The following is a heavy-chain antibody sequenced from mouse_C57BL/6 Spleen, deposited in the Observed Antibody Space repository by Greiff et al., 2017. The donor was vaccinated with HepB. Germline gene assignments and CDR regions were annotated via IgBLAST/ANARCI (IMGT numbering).Heavy chain of an antibody. V-gene: IGHV1-26*01. CDR2: INPNNGGT. J-gene: IGHJ3*01. CDR1: GYTFTDHY. D-gene: IGHD3-2*02. Sequence: EVQLQQSGPELVKPGASVKISCKASGYTFTDHYMNWVKQSHGKSLEWIGDINPNNGGTSYNQKFKGKATLTVDKSSSTAYMELRSLTSEDSAVYYCAKTSSGRPFAYWGQGTLVTVSA. CDR3: AKTSSGRPFAY.